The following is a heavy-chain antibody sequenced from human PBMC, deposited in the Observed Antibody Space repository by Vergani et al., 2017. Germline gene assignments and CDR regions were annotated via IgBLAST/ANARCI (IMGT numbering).Heavy chain of an antibody. Sequence: QVQLVQSGAEVKKPGSSVKVSCKASGGTFRSYAISWVRQVPGQGLEWIGGIIPIFATATYAQKFQGRVTITADESTSTAYMELSSLRSEDTAVYYCAEYYDCFNWGQGTLVTVSA. CDR1: GGTFRSYA. V-gene: IGHV1-69*01. CDR3: AEYYDCFN. CDR2: IIPIFATA. D-gene: IGHD3-3*01. J-gene: IGHJ4*02.